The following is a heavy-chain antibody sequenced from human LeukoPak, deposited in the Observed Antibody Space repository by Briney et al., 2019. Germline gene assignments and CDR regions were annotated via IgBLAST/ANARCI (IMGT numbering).Heavy chain of an antibody. CDR2: MTGDGAGT. J-gene: IGHJ4*02. Sequence: PGGSLRLSCAASGFTFSSFAMSWVRQAPGKGLEWVSSMTGDGAGTWYADSMRGRFTMSRDNARNTLYLQMNSLRAEDTAVYYCARDWLTITRFDSWGQGTLVTVSS. CDR3: ARDWLTITRFDS. D-gene: IGHD6-19*01. V-gene: IGHV3-23*01. CDR1: GFTFSSFA.